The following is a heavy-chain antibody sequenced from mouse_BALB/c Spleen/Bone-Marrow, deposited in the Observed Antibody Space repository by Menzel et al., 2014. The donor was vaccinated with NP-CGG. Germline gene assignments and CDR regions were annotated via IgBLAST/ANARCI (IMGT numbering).Heavy chain of an antibody. J-gene: IGHJ4*01. V-gene: IGHV5-12-2*01. CDR1: GITFRSNT. D-gene: IGHD2-14*01. Sequence: EVKVVESGGGLVQPGGSLKLSCVVSGITFRSNTMSWIRQTPEKRLEWVAYITAHGGSTYYPDIVKSRFTISGDNAKNTVYLQMSSLKSEDTAMYYCTTPRYPFYVMVLWGQGTSVTVST. CDR2: ITAHGGST. CDR3: TTPRYPFYVMVL.